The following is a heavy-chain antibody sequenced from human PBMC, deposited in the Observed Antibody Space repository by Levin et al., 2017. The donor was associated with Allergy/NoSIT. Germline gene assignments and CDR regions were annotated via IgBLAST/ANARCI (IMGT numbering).Heavy chain of an antibody. V-gene: IGHV3-13*04. CDR1: GFTFSTYD. J-gene: IGHJ3*02. D-gene: IGHD5-12*01. CDR2: IGTGGDT. CDR3: ARAALVATPHYDAFEI. Sequence: GESLKISCAASGFTFSTYDMHWVRQVTGKGLEWVSGIGTGGDTHYPGSVKGRFTIPRENAKNSLYLQVNSLRAGDPAVYYCARAALVATPHYDAFEIWGQGTRVTVSS.